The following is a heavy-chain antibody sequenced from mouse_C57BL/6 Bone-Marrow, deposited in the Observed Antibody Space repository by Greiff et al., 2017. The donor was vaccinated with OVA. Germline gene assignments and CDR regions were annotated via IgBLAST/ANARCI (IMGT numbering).Heavy chain of an antibody. Sequence: QVQLQQPGAELVMPGASVKLSCKASGYTFTSYWMHWVKQRPGQGLEWIGEIDPSDSYTNYNQKFKGKSTLTVDKSSSTAYMQLSSLTSEDSAVYYCARDYGSSYYGYYAMDYWGQGTSVTVSS. V-gene: IGHV1-69*01. CDR3: ARDYGSSYYGYYAMDY. CDR2: IDPSDSYT. CDR1: GYTFTSYW. J-gene: IGHJ4*01. D-gene: IGHD1-1*01.